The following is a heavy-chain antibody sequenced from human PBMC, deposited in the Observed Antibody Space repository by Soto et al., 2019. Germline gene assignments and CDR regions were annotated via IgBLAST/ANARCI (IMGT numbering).Heavy chain of an antibody. CDR1: GFSLSTSGMC. CDR2: IDWDDDK. Sequence: SGPTLVNPTPTLTLTCTFSGFSLSTSGMCVSWIRQPPGKALEWLALIDWDDDKYYSTSLKTRLTISKDTSKYQVVLTMTNMDPVDTATYYCARGVGDLLWKARPYYFDYWGQGTLVTVSS. V-gene: IGHV2-70*01. CDR3: ARGVGDLLWKARPYYFDY. J-gene: IGHJ4*02. D-gene: IGHD3-10*01.